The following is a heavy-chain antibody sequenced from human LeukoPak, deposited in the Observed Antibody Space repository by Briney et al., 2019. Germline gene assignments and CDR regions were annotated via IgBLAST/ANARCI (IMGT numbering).Heavy chain of an antibody. CDR3: AREMPGAFDI. Sequence: SETLSLTCAVYGGSFSGYYWSWIRQPPGKGLEWIGEINHSGSTNYNPSLKSRVTISVDTSKNQFSLKLSSVTAADTAVYYCAREMPGAFDIWGQGTMVTVSS. D-gene: IGHD2-2*01. CDR2: INHSGST. J-gene: IGHJ3*02. V-gene: IGHV4-34*01. CDR1: GGSFSGYY.